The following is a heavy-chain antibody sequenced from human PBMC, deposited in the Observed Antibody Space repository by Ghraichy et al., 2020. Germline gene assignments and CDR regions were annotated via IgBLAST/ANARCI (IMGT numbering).Heavy chain of an antibody. V-gene: IGHV1-18*01. Sequence: ASVKVSCKASGYSFNSYGFSWVRQAPGQGLEWMGWITAYNGNTNYAQNLQGRVTMTTDTSTSTAYMELRSLRSDDTAVYYCARRRTSGSNDYWGQGTLVTVSS. CDR1: GYSFNSYG. D-gene: IGHD6-19*01. J-gene: IGHJ4*02. CDR3: ARRRTSGSNDY. CDR2: ITAYNGNT.